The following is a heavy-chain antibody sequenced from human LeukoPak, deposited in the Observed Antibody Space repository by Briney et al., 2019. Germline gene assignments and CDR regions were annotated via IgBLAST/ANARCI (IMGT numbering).Heavy chain of an antibody. J-gene: IGHJ5*02. V-gene: IGHV3-21*01. Sequence: GGSLRLSCAASGFTFSSYSMNWVRQAPGKGLEWVSSISSSSNYIYYADSVKGRFTISRDNAKNSLYLQMNSLRAEDTAVYYCARVAPYDILTAFDPWGQGTLVTVSS. CDR2: ISSSSNYI. D-gene: IGHD3-9*01. CDR1: GFTFSSYS. CDR3: ARVAPYDILTAFDP.